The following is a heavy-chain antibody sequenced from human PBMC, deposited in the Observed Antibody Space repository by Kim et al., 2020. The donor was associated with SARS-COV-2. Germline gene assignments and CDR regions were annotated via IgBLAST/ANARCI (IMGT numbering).Heavy chain of an antibody. CDR2: IYSGGST. CDR3: ARAFYYYYMDV. CDR1: GFTVSSNF. V-gene: IGHV3-66*01. Sequence: GGSLRLSCAASGFTVSSNFMSWVRQAPGKGLEWVSIIYSGGSTYYADSLKGRFTISRDNSKNTLYLQINSLRAEDTAVYFCARAFYYYYMDVWGKGTTVTVSS. J-gene: IGHJ6*03.